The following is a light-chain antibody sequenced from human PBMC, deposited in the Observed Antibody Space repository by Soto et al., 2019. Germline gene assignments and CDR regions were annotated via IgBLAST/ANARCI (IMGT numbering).Light chain of an antibody. Sequence: DIQMTQSPSSLSASVGDRVTITCRASQGIGNDLGWYQQKPGKAPKRLIYAASSLQSGVPSRFSGRGSGTEFTLTISSLQPEDFATYYCLQHNSYPWLTFGGGTKVEIK. CDR1: QGIGND. CDR2: AAS. CDR3: LQHNSYPWLT. V-gene: IGKV1-17*01. J-gene: IGKJ4*01.